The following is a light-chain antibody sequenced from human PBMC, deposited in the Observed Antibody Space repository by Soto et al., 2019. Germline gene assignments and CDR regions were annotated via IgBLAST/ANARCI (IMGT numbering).Light chain of an antibody. Sequence: DIPMTQSPSTLSASVGDRVTITCRASQSSSNWLAWYQQKPGKAPKVLIYKASSLERGVPSRFSGSGSGTEFTLTSSSLQPDDFATYYCQKYNSYPITFGGGTKVEIK. J-gene: IGKJ4*01. CDR3: QKYNSYPIT. CDR1: QSSSNW. CDR2: KAS. V-gene: IGKV1-5*03.